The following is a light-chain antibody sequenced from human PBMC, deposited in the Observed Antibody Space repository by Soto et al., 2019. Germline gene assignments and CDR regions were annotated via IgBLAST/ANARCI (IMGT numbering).Light chain of an antibody. Sequence: EIVLTQSPGPLSLSPGERATLSCRASQSVSSSYLAWYQQKPGQAPRLLVYGASSRATGTPDRFSGSGSGADFTLTISRVEPEDFAVYYCQLGNSPLTFGGGTKVEIK. CDR2: GAS. CDR3: QLGNSPLT. CDR1: QSVSSSY. J-gene: IGKJ4*01. V-gene: IGKV3-20*01.